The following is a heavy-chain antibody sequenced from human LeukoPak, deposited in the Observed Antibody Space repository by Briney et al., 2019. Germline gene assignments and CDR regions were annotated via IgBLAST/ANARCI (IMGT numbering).Heavy chain of an antibody. J-gene: IGHJ3*02. CDR3: ARAAYYYDSSGYWFAVDI. CDR2: IYHSGST. D-gene: IGHD3-22*01. Sequence: SETLSLTCTVSGGSISSSSYYWGWIRQPPGKGLEWIGSIYHSGSTYYNPSLKSRVTISVDTSKNQFSLKLSSVTAADTAVYYCARAAYYYDSSGYWFAVDIWGQGTMVTVSS. V-gene: IGHV4-39*07. CDR1: GGSISSSSYY.